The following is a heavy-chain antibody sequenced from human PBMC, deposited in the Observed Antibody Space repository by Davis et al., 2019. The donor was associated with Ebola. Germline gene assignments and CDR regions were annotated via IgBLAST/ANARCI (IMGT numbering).Heavy chain of an antibody. CDR3: ARHYPYGDYFDY. J-gene: IGHJ4*02. V-gene: IGHV4-34*01. Sequence: SETLSLTCAVYGESFSGFYWTWIRQPPGKGLEWIGEINHSGSTNYNPSLKSRVTISVDTSKNQFSLKLSSVTAADTAVYYCARHYPYGDYFDYWGQGTLVTVSS. CDR1: GESFSGFY. D-gene: IGHD4-17*01. CDR2: INHSGST.